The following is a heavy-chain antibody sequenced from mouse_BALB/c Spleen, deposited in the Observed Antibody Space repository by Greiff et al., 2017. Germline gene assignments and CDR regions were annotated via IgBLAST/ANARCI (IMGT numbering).Heavy chain of an antibody. CDR1: GYAFSSYW. V-gene: IGHV1-80*01. J-gene: IGHJ4*01. D-gene: IGHD2-4*01. CDR2: IYPGDGDT. CDR3: ARGGITTGDYAMDY. Sequence: QVQLQQSGAELVRPGSSVKISCKASGYAFSSYWMNWVKQRPGQGLEWIGQIYPGDGDTNYNGKFKGKATLTADKSSSTAYMQLSSLTSEDSAVYFCARGGITTGDYAMDYSGQGTSVTVSS.